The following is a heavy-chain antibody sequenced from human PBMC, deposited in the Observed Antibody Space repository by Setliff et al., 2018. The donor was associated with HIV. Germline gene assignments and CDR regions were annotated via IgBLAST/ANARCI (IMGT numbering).Heavy chain of an antibody. CDR2: IHYTGST. J-gene: IGHJ4*02. CDR3: ARNAYESNGYFDS. V-gene: IGHV4-38-2*01. CDR1: GYSISSGYY. Sequence: PSETLSLTCAVSGYSISSGYYWGWIRQPPGKGLEWIGYIHYTGSTTYNPSLKSRVTISVDTSKNQFSLELRSVTAADTAVYYCARNAYESNGYFDSWGQGTLVTVS. D-gene: IGHD3-22*01.